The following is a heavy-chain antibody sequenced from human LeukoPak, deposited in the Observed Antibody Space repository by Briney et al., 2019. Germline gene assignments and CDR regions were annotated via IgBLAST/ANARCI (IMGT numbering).Heavy chain of an antibody. CDR2: VSGSGGST. CDR3: TNNNVATKFDY. J-gene: IGHJ4*02. CDR1: GFTSTSYS. V-gene: IGHV3-23*01. D-gene: IGHD5-12*01. Sequence: PGGSLRLSCAASGFTSTSYSMSWVRQAPGKGLEWVSAVSGSGGSTYYADSVKGRFTISRDNSKNTLYLQMNSLRAEDTAVYYCTNNNVATKFDYWGQGTLVTVSS.